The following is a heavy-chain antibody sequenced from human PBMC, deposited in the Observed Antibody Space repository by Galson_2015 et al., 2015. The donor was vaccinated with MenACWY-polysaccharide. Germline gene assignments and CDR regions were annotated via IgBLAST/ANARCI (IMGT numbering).Heavy chain of an antibody. Sequence: SLRLSCAASGFTFSSYWMHWVRQAPGKGLVWVSRIDSDGTATSYADSVKGRFTTSRDNAKNTLYLQMSSLRTEDTAVYYCVRDDFMVAALFDIWGQGTMVTVFS. CDR3: VRDDFMVAALFDI. CDR1: GFTFSSYW. D-gene: IGHD3/OR15-3a*01. CDR2: IDSDGTAT. J-gene: IGHJ3*02. V-gene: IGHV3-74*01.